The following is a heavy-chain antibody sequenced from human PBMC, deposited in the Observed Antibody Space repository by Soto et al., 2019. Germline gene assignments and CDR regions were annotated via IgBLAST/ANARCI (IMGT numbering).Heavy chain of an antibody. D-gene: IGHD2-8*01. CDR3: ARPPNGVFFHRGVDV. Sequence: EVQLLESGGGLVQPGGSLRLSCVATGFIFNSFSMSWVRQAPGKGPEWVSGISGNSDSSDYAESVTGRFTISRDNSKNTLYLQMNSLRAEDTAIYFCARPPNGVFFHRGVDVWGQGTTVIVSS. CDR1: GFIFNSFS. CDR2: ISGNSDSS. V-gene: IGHV3-23*01. J-gene: IGHJ6*02.